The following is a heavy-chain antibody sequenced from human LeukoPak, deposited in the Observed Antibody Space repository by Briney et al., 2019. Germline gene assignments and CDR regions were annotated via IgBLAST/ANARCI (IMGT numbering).Heavy chain of an antibody. CDR3: VRDLNY. CDR1: GFTFSSYW. CDR2: IKSDGGT. D-gene: IGHD3-9*01. Sequence: GGSLRLSCAGSGFTFSSYWINWVRQAPGKGLVWVSRIKSDGGTSYADSVKGRFSISRDNAKNTLYLQMNSLRAEDTAVYYCVRDLNYWGQGTLVTVSS. V-gene: IGHV3-74*01. J-gene: IGHJ4*02.